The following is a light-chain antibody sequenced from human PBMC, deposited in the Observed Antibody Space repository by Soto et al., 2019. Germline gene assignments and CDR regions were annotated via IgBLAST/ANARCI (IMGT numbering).Light chain of an antibody. CDR2: DVS. V-gene: IGLV2-14*03. CDR1: SSDVGGYNY. J-gene: IGLJ1*01. Sequence: QAVLTQPASVSGSHGQSITIYCTGTSSDVGGYNYVSWYQQHPGKAPKFMIYDVSSRPSGVSNRFSGSKSGNTASLTISGLQAEDEADYYCCSYTTSNTRQIVFGTGTKVTVL. CDR3: CSYTTSNTRQIV.